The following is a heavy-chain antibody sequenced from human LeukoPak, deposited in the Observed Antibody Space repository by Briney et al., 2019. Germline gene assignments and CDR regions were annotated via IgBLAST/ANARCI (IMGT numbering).Heavy chain of an antibody. D-gene: IGHD3-10*01. CDR3: ARVPSYGSGSYYTD. J-gene: IGHJ4*02. V-gene: IGHV1-69*06. CDR1: GGTFSSYA. Sequence: ASVKVFCKASGGTFSSYAISWVRQAPGQGLEWMGGIIPIFGTANYAQKFQGRVTITADKSTSTAYMELSSLRSEDTAVYYCARVPSYGSGSYYTDWGQGTLVTVSS. CDR2: IIPIFGTA.